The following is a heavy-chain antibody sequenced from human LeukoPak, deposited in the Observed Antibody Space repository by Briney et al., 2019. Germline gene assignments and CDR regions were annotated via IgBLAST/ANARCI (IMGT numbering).Heavy chain of an antibody. Sequence: SETLSLTCAVSGGSISSSNWWSWVRQPPGKGLEWIGEIYHSGSTNYNPSLKSRVTISVDKSKNQFSLKLSSVTAADTAVYYCARGLMDTARGTRPRFDPWGQGTLVTVSS. CDR1: GGSISSSNW. V-gene: IGHV4-4*02. J-gene: IGHJ5*02. D-gene: IGHD5-18*01. CDR3: ARGLMDTARGTRPRFDP. CDR2: IYHSGST.